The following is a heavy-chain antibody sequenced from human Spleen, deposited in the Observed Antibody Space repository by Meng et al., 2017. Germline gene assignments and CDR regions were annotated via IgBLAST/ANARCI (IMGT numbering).Heavy chain of an antibody. D-gene: IGHD6-19*01. CDR1: GFTVSDTY. Sequence: GGSLRPSCAVSGFTVSDTYMTWVRQAPGKGLEWVSLIQSGGRTYYADSVRGRFTISRDSSKNTLSLQMNSVRADDTAVYFCARGVGSGLYFYYFDYWGQGTVVTVSS. V-gene: IGHV3-66*02. CDR2: IQSGGRT. J-gene: IGHJ4*02. CDR3: ARGVGSGLYFYYFDY.